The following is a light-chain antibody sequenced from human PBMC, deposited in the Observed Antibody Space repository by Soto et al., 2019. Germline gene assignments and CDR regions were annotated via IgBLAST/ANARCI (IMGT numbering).Light chain of an antibody. CDR3: QHNNGYSWT. J-gene: IGKJ1*01. Sequence: DIQMTQSPSTLSASVGDRVTISCRASQSITSWLAWYQQRPGKAPKVLIYDASSMESDVPSRFTGSGSGTEFTLTISSLHPDDFATYYCQHNNGYSWTFGQGTKVDIK. V-gene: IGKV1-5*01. CDR1: QSITSW. CDR2: DAS.